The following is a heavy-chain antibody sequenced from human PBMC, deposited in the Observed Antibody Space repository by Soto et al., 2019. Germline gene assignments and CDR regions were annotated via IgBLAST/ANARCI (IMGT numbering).Heavy chain of an antibody. Sequence: ASETLSLTCTVSGGSISSNYWTWIRQPPGKGLEWIGYVYNSGSTNYNPSLKSRVTISEDTSKSQFSLKVNSMTAADTAVYYCARYRREAVAGYTLDNWGQGILVTVSS. CDR3: ARYRREAVAGYTLDN. J-gene: IGHJ4*02. CDR2: VYNSGST. D-gene: IGHD6-13*01. CDR1: GGSISSNY. V-gene: IGHV4-59*01.